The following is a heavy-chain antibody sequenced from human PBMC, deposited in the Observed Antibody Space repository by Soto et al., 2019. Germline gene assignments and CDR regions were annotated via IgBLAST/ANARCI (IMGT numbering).Heavy chain of an antibody. D-gene: IGHD6-19*01. CDR2: MKHDGSDK. J-gene: IGHJ4*02. Sequence: EVQLVESGGGLVQPGGSLRLSCAASGFTFSSYWMTWVRQAPGKGLEWVAYMKHDGSDKYYVDSMKGRFTISRDNSKNSLYLQMNSLGAEDTAVYYCARVRVGSGWSFDYWGQGTLVTVSS. V-gene: IGHV3-7*01. CDR1: GFTFSSYW. CDR3: ARVRVGSGWSFDY.